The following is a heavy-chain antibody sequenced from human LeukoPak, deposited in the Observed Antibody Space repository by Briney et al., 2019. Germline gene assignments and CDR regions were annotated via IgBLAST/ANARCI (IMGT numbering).Heavy chain of an antibody. Sequence: GESLKISCKGSGYSFTSYWSGWVRQMPGKGLEWLGIIYPGDSDTRYSPSFQGQVTISADKSISTAYLQWSNLKASDTAMYYCARHSYDFWSGYHQDFDYWGQGTLVTVSS. V-gene: IGHV5-51*01. CDR3: ARHSYDFWSGYHQDFDY. CDR1: GYSFTSYW. D-gene: IGHD3-3*01. J-gene: IGHJ4*02. CDR2: IYPGDSDT.